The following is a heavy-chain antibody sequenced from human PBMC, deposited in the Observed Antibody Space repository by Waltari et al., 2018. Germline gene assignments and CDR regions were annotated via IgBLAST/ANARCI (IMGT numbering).Heavy chain of an antibody. CDR2: IYYSGSA. J-gene: IGHJ3*02. CDR3: ARRNQAFDI. Sequence: QLQLQESGPGQVKPSETLSLTCTVAGGSISSRAYYWGWIRQPPGKGLEWIGNIYYSGSADYNPSLKSRVTISVDTSRNQFSLNLISVTAADTAVYYCARRNQAFDIWGRGTMVTVSS. CDR1: GGSISSRAYY. V-gene: IGHV4-39*01.